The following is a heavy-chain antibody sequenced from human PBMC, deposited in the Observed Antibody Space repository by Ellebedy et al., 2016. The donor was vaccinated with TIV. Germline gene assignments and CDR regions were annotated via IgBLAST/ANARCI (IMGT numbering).Heavy chain of an antibody. V-gene: IGHV5-51*01. J-gene: IGHJ4*02. CDR2: IYPGDSDT. CDR3: ARRTATSTWYFDY. Sequence: PGGSLRLSCKGSGYSFTSYWIGWVRQMPGKGLEWMGIIYPGDSDTRYRPSFQVQVTISADKSINTAYLQCGSLKASDTAMYYCARRTATSTWYFDYWGQGTLITVSS. CDR1: GYSFTSYW. D-gene: IGHD6-13*01.